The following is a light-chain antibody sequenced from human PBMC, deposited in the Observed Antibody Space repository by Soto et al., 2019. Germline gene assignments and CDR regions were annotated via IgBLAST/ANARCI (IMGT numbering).Light chain of an antibody. CDR3: QNYYSTPVT. Sequence: DIVMTQSPDSLTVSLGERATINCKSSQSVLYSSNNKNYLAWYQQKPRQPPKLLIYGASTRSSAVPDRFSGSECSTDFALTISSPQAEDEAVYYCQNYYSTPVTFGGGTKVAIK. CDR2: GAS. J-gene: IGKJ4*01. V-gene: IGKV4-1*01. CDR1: QSVLYSSNNKNY.